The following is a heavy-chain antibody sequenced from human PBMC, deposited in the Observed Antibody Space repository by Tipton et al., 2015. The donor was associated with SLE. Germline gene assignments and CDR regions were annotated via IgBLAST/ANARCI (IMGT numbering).Heavy chain of an antibody. CDR3: ARVGAAISAFDL. CDR2: IYNSGSA. D-gene: IGHD1-26*01. CDR1: GGSISFYY. V-gene: IGHV4-4*07. J-gene: IGHJ3*01. Sequence: TLSLTCTVSGGSISFYYWSWIRQPAGKGLEWIGRIYNSGSAKYSPSLESRVTMSLDTSKNQISLKLTSVTAADTALYYCARVGAAISAFDLWGQGTMVTVYS.